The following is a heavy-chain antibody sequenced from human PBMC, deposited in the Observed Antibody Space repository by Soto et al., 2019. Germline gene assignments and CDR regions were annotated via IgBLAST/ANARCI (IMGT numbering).Heavy chain of an antibody. Sequence: EVQLVQSGAEVKKPGESLRISCKGSGYSFTSYWISWVRQMPGKGLEWMGRIDPSDSYTNYSPSFQGHVTISADKSISTAYLQWSSLKASDTAMYYCARHGGKVREDYYDSSGYPPPGPKYFQHWGQGTLVTVSS. CDR3: ARHGGKVREDYYDSSGYPPPGPKYFQH. D-gene: IGHD3-22*01. CDR1: GYSFTSYW. J-gene: IGHJ1*01. CDR2: IDPSDSYT. V-gene: IGHV5-10-1*03.